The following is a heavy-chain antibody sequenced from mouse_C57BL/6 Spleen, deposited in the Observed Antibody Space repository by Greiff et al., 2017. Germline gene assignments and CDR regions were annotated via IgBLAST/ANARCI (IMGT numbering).Heavy chain of an antibody. CDR2: INPSSGYT. V-gene: IGHV1-4*01. D-gene: IGHD2-5*01. Sequence: VHLVESGAELARPGASVKMSCKASGYTFTSYTMHWVKQRPGQGLEWIGYINPSSGYTKYNQKFKDKATLTADKSSSTAYMQLSSLTSEDSAVYYCERASYSSHYYAMDYWGQGTSVTVSS. CDR1: GYTFTSYT. CDR3: ERASYSSHYYAMDY. J-gene: IGHJ4*01.